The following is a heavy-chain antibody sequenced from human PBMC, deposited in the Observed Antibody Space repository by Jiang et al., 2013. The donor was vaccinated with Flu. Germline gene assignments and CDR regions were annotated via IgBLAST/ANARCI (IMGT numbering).Heavy chain of an antibody. CDR3: ARGRFSHYYYMHL. V-gene: IGHV1-69*01. D-gene: IGHD1-26*01. Sequence: GAEVKKPGSSVKVFCKTSGGTFSSYAFSWVRQAPGQGLEWMGGIIPIFGVSNYAQKFQGRVTITADESTSTSTAYMELSSLRSEDTAVYYCARGRFSHYYYMHLWGKGTSVTVSS. CDR2: IIPIFGVS. J-gene: IGHJ6*03. CDR1: GGTFSSYA.